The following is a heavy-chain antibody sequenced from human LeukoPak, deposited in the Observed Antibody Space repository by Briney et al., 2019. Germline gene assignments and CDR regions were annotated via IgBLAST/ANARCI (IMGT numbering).Heavy chain of an antibody. CDR2: IYHSGST. CDR3: ARSRIAVPPAGAFDI. D-gene: IGHD6-19*01. V-gene: IGHV4-38-2*02. Sequence: SETLSLTCTVSGYSISSGYYWGWIRQPPGKGLEWIGSIYHSGSTYYNPSLKSRVTISVDTSKNQFSLKLSSVTAADTAVYYCARSRIAVPPAGAFDIWGQGTMVTVSS. CDR1: GYSISSGYY. J-gene: IGHJ3*02.